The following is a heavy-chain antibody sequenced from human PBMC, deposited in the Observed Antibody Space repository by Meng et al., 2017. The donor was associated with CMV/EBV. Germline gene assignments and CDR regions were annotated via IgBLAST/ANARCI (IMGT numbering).Heavy chain of an antibody. Sequence: GESVKISCAASGFTFSSYWMHWVRQAPGKGLVWVSRINSDGSSTSYADSVKGRFTISRDNAKNTLYLQMNSLRAEDTAVYYCARESDYGMDVWGQGTTVTVSS. J-gene: IGHJ6*02. CDR3: ARESDYGMDV. V-gene: IGHV3-74*01. CDR2: INSDGSST. CDR1: GFTFSSYW.